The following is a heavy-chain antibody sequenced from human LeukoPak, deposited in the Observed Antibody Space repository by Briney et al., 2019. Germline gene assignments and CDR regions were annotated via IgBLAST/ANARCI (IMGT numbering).Heavy chain of an antibody. CDR1: GFTFSSYS. CDR2: ISSSSSYI. J-gene: IGHJ6*03. D-gene: IGHD3-10*01. CDR3: ARGVVRDTFPYYYYYYMDV. V-gene: IGHV3-21*01. Sequence: GGSLRLSCAASGFTFSSYSMNWVRPAPGKGLEWVSSISSSSSYIYYADSVKGRFTISRDNAKNSLYLQMNSLRAEDTAVYYCARGVVRDTFPYYYYYYMDVWGKGTTVTVSS.